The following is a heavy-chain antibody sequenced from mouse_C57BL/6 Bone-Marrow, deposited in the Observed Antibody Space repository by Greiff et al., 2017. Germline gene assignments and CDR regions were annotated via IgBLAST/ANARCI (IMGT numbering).Heavy chain of an antibody. D-gene: IGHD3-1*01. Sequence: QVQLQQPGAELVMPGASVKLSCKASGYTFTSYWMHWVKQRPGQGLEWIGEIDPSDSYTNYNQKFKGKSTLTVDKSSSTAYMQLSSLTSEDSAVYYCARCGLGERVYYFDYWGQGTTLTVSS. CDR3: ARCGLGERVYYFDY. V-gene: IGHV1-69*01. CDR1: GYTFTSYW. CDR2: IDPSDSYT. J-gene: IGHJ2*01.